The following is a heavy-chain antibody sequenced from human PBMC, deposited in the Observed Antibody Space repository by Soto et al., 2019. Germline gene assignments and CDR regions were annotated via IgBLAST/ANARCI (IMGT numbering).Heavy chain of an antibody. J-gene: IGHJ6*02. V-gene: IGHV3-30-3*01. CDR2: ISYDGSET. D-gene: IGHD6-19*01. CDR3: ARPAVAFYYYGMDV. Sequence: PGGSLRLSCVASGFTFSTYAMQWVRHTPGKGLDWVALISYDGSETDYADSVQGRFTISRDNPKNTLFLQMNSLRAEDTALYYCARPAVAFYYYGMDVWGQGTTVTVSS. CDR1: GFTFSTYA.